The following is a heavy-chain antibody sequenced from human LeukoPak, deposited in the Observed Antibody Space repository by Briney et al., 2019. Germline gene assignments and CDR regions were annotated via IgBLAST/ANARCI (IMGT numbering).Heavy chain of an antibody. CDR1: GFTFSNYA. CDR3: AAHWLDI. V-gene: IGHV3-30*04. Sequence: GGSLRLSCAASGFTFSNYAMHWVRQAPGKGLEWVAVISYDGSNKYYADSVKGRFTISRDNSKNTLYLQMNSLRAEDTAVYYCAAHWLDIWGQGTMVTVSS. CDR2: ISYDGSNK. J-gene: IGHJ3*02.